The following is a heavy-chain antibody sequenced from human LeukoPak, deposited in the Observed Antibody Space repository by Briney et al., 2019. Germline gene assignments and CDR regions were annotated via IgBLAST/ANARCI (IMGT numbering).Heavy chain of an antibody. V-gene: IGHV1-2*06. J-gene: IGHJ5*02. D-gene: IGHD6-13*01. CDR1: GYTFTGYY. CDR3: ARVVGPPIAAAGNWFDP. CDR2: INPNSGGT. Sequence: ASVKVSCKASGYTFTGYYMHWVRQAPGQGLEWMGRINPNSGGTNNAQKIQGRVTITRDTSISTAYMQLSRLRADDTAVYYCARVVGPPIAAAGNWFDPWGQGTLVTVSS.